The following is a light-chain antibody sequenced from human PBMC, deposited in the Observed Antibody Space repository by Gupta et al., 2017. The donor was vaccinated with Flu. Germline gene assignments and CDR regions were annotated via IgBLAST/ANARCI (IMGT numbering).Light chain of an antibody. CDR1: QSLVYSDGNTD. Sequence: AVRSPLPLFRPVSVGQQACISCRSSQSLVYSDGNTDLDRFQQRPGQSPRRLIYKVSNRDSGVPDRFSGSGSGTDFTLKISRVEAEDVGVYYCMQGTHWPPWTFGQGTKVEIK. CDR3: MQGTHWPPWT. CDR2: KVS. V-gene: IGKV2-30*01. J-gene: IGKJ1*01.